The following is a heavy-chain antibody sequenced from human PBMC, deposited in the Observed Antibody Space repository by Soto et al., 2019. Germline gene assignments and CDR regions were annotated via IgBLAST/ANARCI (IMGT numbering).Heavy chain of an antibody. CDR3: ARGSQYYYDGSGPLDC. V-gene: IGHV3-30-3*01. CDR1: GFTFSTYT. CDR2: ISYDGSNK. J-gene: IGHJ4*02. D-gene: IGHD3-22*01. Sequence: QVQLVESGGGVVQPGGSLRLSCAASGFTFSTYTIHWVRQAPGKGLEWVALISYDGSNKYYADSVKGRFTISRDNSKNTLYLQMNSLRAGDMAVYFCARGSQYYYDGSGPLDCWGQGTLVTVSS.